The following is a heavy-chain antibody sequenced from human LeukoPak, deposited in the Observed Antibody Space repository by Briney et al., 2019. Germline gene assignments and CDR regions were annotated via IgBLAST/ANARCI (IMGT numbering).Heavy chain of an antibody. V-gene: IGHV3-23*01. Sequence: GGSLRLSCAVSGITLSNYGMSWVRQAPGKGLEWVAGISDSGGRTNYADSVKGRFTISRDNSKNTLYLQMNSLRAEDTAVYYCAKGLIAVAGTRFAGGYMDVWGKGTTVTVSS. J-gene: IGHJ6*03. CDR3: AKGLIAVAGTRFAGGYMDV. CDR2: ISDSGGRT. CDR1: GITLSNYG. D-gene: IGHD6-19*01.